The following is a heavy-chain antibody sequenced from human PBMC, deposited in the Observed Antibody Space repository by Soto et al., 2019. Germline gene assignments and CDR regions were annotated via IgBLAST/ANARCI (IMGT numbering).Heavy chain of an antibody. CDR3: ARCPRRVDGKWYFGY. Sequence: QVQLQESGPRLVKPSGTLSLTCGVSGDSFSSSNWWTWIRQPPGKGLEWIGDILQTGHTDHSPSLRSRHTISIDTSKKQFSLNLTSVTATDTAVYYCARCPRRVDGKWYFGYWGPGALVTVSS. J-gene: IGHJ4*02. V-gene: IGHV4-4*02. CDR1: GDSFSSSNW. CDR2: ILQTGHT. D-gene: IGHD1-26*01.